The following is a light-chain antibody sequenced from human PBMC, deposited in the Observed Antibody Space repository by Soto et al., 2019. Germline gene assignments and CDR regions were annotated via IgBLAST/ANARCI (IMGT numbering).Light chain of an antibody. J-gene: IGKJ2*01. Sequence: EIVLTQSPGTLSLSPGERATLSCRASQSISSTHLAWYQHKPGQAPRLLIYGSSTRATGVTDRFSGSGSGPDFPLPITGLAPADFAVYCCHVYGTPPPLYIFGQGTKLEVK. CDR1: QSISSTH. V-gene: IGKV3-20*01. CDR2: GSS. CDR3: HVYGTPPPLYI.